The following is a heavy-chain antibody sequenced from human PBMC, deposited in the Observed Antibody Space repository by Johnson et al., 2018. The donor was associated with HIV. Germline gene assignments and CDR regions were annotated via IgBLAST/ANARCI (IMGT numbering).Heavy chain of an antibody. Sequence: EMQLVESGGGVVQPAWSPRLSCAASQFIFSNYYMNCVRQAPGNGLELVGQVNPNGDSTYLIDSGKDRFNTSRDNAKNTLHLQMNSLRAEDTAVFFCARDWSWRGSLKGGGAFDIWGQGTLVSVSA. CDR3: ARDWSWRGSLKGGGAFDI. D-gene: IGHD1-26*01. CDR2: VNPNGDST. CDR1: QFIFSNYY. V-gene: IGHV3-25*05. J-gene: IGHJ3*02.